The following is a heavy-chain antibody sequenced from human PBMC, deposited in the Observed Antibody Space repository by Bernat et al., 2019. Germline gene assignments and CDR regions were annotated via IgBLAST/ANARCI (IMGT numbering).Heavy chain of an antibody. Sequence: EVQLVESGGGLVQPGGSLRVSCAASGFSFSRYWMHWVRQAPGEGLVWVSCINGDGVRTRDADSVKGRFTITRDNAKNTLYLQMNSLRDEDTAVYYCARGSTSAWTDDSFDIWGQGTVVTVSS. D-gene: IGHD2-2*01. CDR3: ARGSTSAWTDDSFDI. CDR2: INGDGVRT. CDR1: GFSFSRYW. J-gene: IGHJ3*02. V-gene: IGHV3-74*01.